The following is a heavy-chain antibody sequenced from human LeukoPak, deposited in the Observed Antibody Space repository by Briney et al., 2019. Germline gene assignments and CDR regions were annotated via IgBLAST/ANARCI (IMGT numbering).Heavy chain of an antibody. V-gene: IGHV3-23*01. CDR2: FTATRSNT. D-gene: IGHD3-9*01. J-gene: IGHJ6*02. CDR3: ARGAPSRYFDWLPYYYGMDV. CDR1: GFIFRKYA. Sequence: PGGSLRLSCAASGFIFRKYAMTWVRQAPGKGLEWVSTFTATRSNTYYADSVRGRFTISRDNSQNTLYLQMNSLRAEDTAVYYCARGAPSRYFDWLPYYYGMDVWGQGTTVTVSS.